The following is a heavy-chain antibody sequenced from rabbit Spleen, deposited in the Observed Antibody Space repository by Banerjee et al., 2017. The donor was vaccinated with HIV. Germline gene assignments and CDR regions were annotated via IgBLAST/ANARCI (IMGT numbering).Heavy chain of an antibody. CDR1: GFSLNSDY. CDR2: IDPIFHIT. D-gene: IGHD4-1*01. Sequence: QLEESGGGLVQPEGSLTLTCKASGFSLNSDYVMCWVRQAPGKGLEWIGYIDPIFHITTYANWVNGRFSISRENTQNTVYLQLNSLTAADTATYFCVREVAARFNLWGPGTLVTVS. J-gene: IGHJ4*01. CDR3: VREVAARFNL. V-gene: IGHV1S7*01.